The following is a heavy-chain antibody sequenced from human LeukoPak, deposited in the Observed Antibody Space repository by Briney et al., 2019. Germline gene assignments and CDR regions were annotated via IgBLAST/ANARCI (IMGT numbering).Heavy chain of an antibody. CDR3: ARDQNYPFDN. Sequence: GSLRLSCAASGFTFSDYYMSWVRQAPGKGLEWVSYLTSSGYTKYYADSVEGRFTISRDNAKNSLYLQMNSLRVEDTAVYYCARDQNYPFDNGGEGTLASVAS. CDR2: LTSSGYTK. J-gene: IGHJ4*02. CDR1: GFTFSDYY. D-gene: IGHD1-7*01. V-gene: IGHV3-11*04.